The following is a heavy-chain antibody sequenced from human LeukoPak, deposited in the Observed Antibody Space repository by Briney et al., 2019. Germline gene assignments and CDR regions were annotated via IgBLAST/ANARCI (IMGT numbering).Heavy chain of an antibody. CDR2: IIPIFGTA. CDR3: AREPGYSSDWYYFDY. D-gene: IGHD6-19*01. V-gene: IGHV1-69*05. J-gene: IGHJ4*02. CDR1: GGTFSSYA. Sequence: SVKVSCKASGGTFSSYAISWVRQAPGQGLEWMGRIIPIFGTANYAQKFQGRVTITTDESTSTAYMELSSLRSEDTAVYYCAREPGYSSDWYYFDYWGQGTPVTVSS.